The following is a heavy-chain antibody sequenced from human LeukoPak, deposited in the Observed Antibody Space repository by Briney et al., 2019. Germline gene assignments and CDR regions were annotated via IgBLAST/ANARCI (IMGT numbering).Heavy chain of an antibody. Sequence: ASVKDSCKVSGYTLTELSMYWVRQAPGKGLEWMGGFDPEDGETIYAQKFQGRVTMTEDTSTDTAYMELSSLRSEDTAVYYCATTCSGGSCYYFDYWGQGTLVTVSS. CDR1: GYTLTELS. CDR2: FDPEDGET. V-gene: IGHV1-24*01. D-gene: IGHD2-15*01. J-gene: IGHJ4*02. CDR3: ATTCSGGSCYYFDY.